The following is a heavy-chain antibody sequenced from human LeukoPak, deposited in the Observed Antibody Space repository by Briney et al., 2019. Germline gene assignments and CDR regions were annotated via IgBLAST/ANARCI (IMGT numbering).Heavy chain of an antibody. J-gene: IGHJ4*02. CDR3: ARESSGWNDY. CDR2: IKQDGSEK. Sequence: GGSLRLSCAAFGFTFSSYSMNWVRQAPGKGLEWVANIKQDGSEKYYVDSVKGRFTVSRDNAKNSLYLQMNSLRAEDTAVYYCARESSGWNDYWGQGTLVTVSS. V-gene: IGHV3-7*01. CDR1: GFTFSSYS. D-gene: IGHD6-19*01.